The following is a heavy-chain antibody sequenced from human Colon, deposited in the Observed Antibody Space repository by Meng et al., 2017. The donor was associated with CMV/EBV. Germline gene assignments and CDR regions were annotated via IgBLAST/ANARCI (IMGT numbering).Heavy chain of an antibody. Sequence: GESLKISCAASGFRFDDYSMNWVRQVPGKGLEWLSGINWNGGSTWSADSVKGRFTISRDNAKNSLYLQMNSLRAEDTAVYYCARCIVAIPGSDWGQGTLVTVSS. J-gene: IGHJ4*02. D-gene: IGHD6-13*01. CDR3: ARCIVAIPGSD. V-gene: IGHV3-20*04. CDR2: INWNGGST. CDR1: GFRFDDYS.